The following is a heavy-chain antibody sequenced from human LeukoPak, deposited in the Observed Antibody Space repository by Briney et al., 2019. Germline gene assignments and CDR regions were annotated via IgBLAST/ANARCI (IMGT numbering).Heavy chain of an antibody. D-gene: IGHD3-3*01. V-gene: IGHV3-23*01. J-gene: IGHJ5*02. CDR3: AKAGHDFWSPSGFDL. CDR1: GFNFSTYA. CDR2: IGGSVGST. Sequence: GGSLRLSCAASGFNFSTYAMSWVRQAPGKGLEWVSGIGGSVGSTYYADSVKGRFTISRDNSKNTLYLQVNSLRAEDTALYYYAKAGHDFWSPSGFDLWGQGTLVAVSS.